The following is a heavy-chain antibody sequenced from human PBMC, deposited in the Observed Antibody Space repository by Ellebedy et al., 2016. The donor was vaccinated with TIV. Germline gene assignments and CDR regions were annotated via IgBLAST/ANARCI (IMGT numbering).Heavy chain of an antibody. V-gene: IGHV5-10-1*01. Sequence: KVSCKGSGYSFTTYWITWVRQMPGKGLEWMGRIDPSYSYTNYSPSFQGHVTISADKFNSTAHLQWSSLKASDTAMYYCARHMNTAMTNDYWGQGTLVTVSS. CDR1: GYSFTTYW. J-gene: IGHJ4*02. CDR3: ARHMNTAMTNDY. CDR2: IDPSYSYT. D-gene: IGHD5-18*01.